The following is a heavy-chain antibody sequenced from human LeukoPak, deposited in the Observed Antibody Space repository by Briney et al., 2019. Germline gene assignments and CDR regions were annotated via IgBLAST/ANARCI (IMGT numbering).Heavy chain of an antibody. D-gene: IGHD3-22*01. CDR1: GGSISSCY. Sequence: SETLSLTCTVSGGSISSCYWSWIRQPPGKGLEWIGYIYDSGSTNYNPSLKSRVTISVDTSKNQFSLKLSSVTAADTAVYYCACLTTADAFDIWGQGTMVTVSS. CDR2: IYDSGST. J-gene: IGHJ3*02. CDR3: ACLTTADAFDI. V-gene: IGHV4-59*01.